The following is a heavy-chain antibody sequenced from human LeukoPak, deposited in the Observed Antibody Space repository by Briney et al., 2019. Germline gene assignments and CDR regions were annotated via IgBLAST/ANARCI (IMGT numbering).Heavy chain of an antibody. J-gene: IGHJ4*02. CDR2: ITGNGGST. Sequence: GGSLRLSCSASGFXFSNYAMHWVRQAPGKGLEYVSAITGNGGSTYYADSVRGRFTISRDNSKNTLYLQMNSLRAEDTAVYYCMTSSSWYGDSWGQGTLVTVST. CDR1: GFXFSNYA. D-gene: IGHD6-13*01. CDR3: MTSSSWYGDS. V-gene: IGHV3-64D*09.